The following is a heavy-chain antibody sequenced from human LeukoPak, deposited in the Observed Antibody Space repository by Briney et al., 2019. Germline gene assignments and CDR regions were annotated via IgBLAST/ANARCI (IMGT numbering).Heavy chain of an antibody. CDR3: AGHHPRNTVDF. Sequence: PETLSLTCTVSGGSISSYYWSWIRQPPGKGLEWIAYISDIGSINYNPSLKSRVTISLDTSKNQFSLKLSSVTAADTAVYYCAGHHPRNTVDFWGQGTLVTISS. D-gene: IGHD2/OR15-2a*01. V-gene: IGHV4-59*08. CDR1: GGSISSYY. CDR2: ISDIGSI. J-gene: IGHJ4*02.